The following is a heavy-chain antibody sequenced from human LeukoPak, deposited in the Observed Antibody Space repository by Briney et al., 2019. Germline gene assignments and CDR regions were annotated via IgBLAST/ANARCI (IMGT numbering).Heavy chain of an antibody. CDR3: ARGGFFDILTGYYQTQYYYPMDV. J-gene: IGHJ6*02. CDR1: GFTFSTYA. CDR2: TSYDGGDK. D-gene: IGHD3-9*01. Sequence: GGSLRLSCAASGFTFSTYAIHWVRQAPGKGLEWVAVTSYDGGDKYYADSVKGRFTFSRDNSKNTVSLEMNSLRAEDTAVYYCARGGFFDILTGYYQTQYYYPMDVWGRGTTVTVSS. V-gene: IGHV3-30*04.